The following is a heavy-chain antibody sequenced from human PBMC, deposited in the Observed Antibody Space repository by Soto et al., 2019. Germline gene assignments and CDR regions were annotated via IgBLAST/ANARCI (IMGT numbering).Heavy chain of an antibody. D-gene: IGHD3-22*01. Sequence: QPQESGPGLVKPSQTLSLTCSVSGGSINNDDFYWSWLRQTPGKGLQWIGYVYYSGSSDCIPSLKSRLSMSIDKSKNQFTLKLSSVTAADTAIYYCARMSYYYDKWYFDLWGRGTLVTVSS. V-gene: IGHV4-30-4*01. CDR3: ARMSYYYDKWYFDL. J-gene: IGHJ2*01. CDR2: VYYSGSS. CDR1: GGSINNDDFY.